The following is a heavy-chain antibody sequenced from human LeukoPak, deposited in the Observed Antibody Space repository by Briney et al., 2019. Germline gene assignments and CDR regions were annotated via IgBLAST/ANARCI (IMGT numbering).Heavy chain of an antibody. V-gene: IGHV3-23*01. CDR2: ISGSGGST. CDR3: TKGTIWLPFDY. Sequence: GGSLRLSCAASGFTFSNYAMSWARQAPGKGLEWVSAISGSGGSTYYADSVKGRFTISRDNPKNTLYLQMNSLRAEDTAVYYCTKGTIWLPFDYWGQGTLVTVSS. D-gene: IGHD5-18*01. CDR1: GFTFSNYA. J-gene: IGHJ4*02.